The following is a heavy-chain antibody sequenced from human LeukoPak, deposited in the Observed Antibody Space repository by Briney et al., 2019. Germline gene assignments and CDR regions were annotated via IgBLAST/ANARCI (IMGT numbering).Heavy chain of an antibody. Sequence: SETLSLTCAVYGGSFSGYYCSWIRQPPGKGLEWIGEINHSGSTNYNPSLKSRVTISVDTSKNQFSLKLSSVTAADTAVYYCARPRYYGSGSYCYWGQGTLVTVSS. CDR2: INHSGST. J-gene: IGHJ4*02. D-gene: IGHD3-10*01. CDR3: ARPRYYGSGSYCY. CDR1: GGSFSGYY. V-gene: IGHV4-34*01.